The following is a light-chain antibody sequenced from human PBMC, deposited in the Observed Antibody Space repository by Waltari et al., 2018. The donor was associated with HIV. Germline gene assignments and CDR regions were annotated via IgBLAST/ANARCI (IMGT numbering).Light chain of an antibody. J-gene: IGLJ3*02. CDR2: EVT. CDR3: TSYVSSASPE. Sequence: QSALPQPASVSGSPGQSITTSCTVTSSDLNYENYVHGYQHHPGKAPKVLISEVTNHPSGVSSRFAGSTSSHTATLTISGLQAEDESDYFCTSYVSSASPEFGGWTRLTVL. V-gene: IGLV2-14*01. CDR1: SSDLNYENY.